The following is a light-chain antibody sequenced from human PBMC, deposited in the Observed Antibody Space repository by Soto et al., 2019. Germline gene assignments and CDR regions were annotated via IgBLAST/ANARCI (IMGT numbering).Light chain of an antibody. J-gene: IGKJ1*01. CDR3: QHYNSYSEA. Sequence: IKVPQSPSSLSASVGDRVTIACRASQGISSYLAWYQQKPGKAPKLLIYKASTLKSGVPSRFSGSGSGTEFTLTISSLQPDDFATYYCQHYNSYSEAFGQGTKVDIK. CDR2: KAS. V-gene: IGKV1-5*03. CDR1: QGISSY.